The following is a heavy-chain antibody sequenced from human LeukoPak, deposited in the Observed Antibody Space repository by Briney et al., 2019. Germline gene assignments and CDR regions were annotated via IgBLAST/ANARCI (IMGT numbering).Heavy chain of an antibody. J-gene: IGHJ5*02. Sequence: PSETLSLTCAVYGGSFSGYYWSWIRQPPGKGLEWIGSIYYSGSTYYNPSLKSRVTISVDTSKNQFSLKLSSVTAADTAVYYCARVGYCSSTSCYKSNWFDPWGQGTLVTVSS. CDR3: ARVGYCSSTSCYKSNWFDP. CDR1: GGSFSGYY. D-gene: IGHD2-2*02. V-gene: IGHV4-34*01. CDR2: IYYSGST.